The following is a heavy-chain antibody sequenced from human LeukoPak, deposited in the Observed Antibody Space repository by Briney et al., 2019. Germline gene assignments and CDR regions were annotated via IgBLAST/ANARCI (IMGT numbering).Heavy chain of an antibody. CDR1: GYTFTGYY. J-gene: IGHJ4*02. D-gene: IGHD5-12*01. Sequence: ASVKVSCKASGYTFTGYYMHWVRQAPGQGLEWMGWINPNSGGTNYAQKFQGRVTMTRDTSISTAYMELSRLRSDDPAVYYCAQSAGYSGYDGGWGQGTLVTVSS. CDR3: AQSAGYSGYDGG. V-gene: IGHV1-2*02. CDR2: INPNSGGT.